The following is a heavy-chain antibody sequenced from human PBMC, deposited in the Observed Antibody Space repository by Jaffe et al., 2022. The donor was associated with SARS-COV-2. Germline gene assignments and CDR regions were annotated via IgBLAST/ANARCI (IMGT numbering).Heavy chain of an antibody. V-gene: IGHV3-7*01. CDR1: AFSFSNQW. D-gene: IGHD6-6*01. CDR2: IKPDGSEK. CDR3: STSLNY. J-gene: IGHJ4*02. Sequence: EVQLVESGGGLVQPGGSLRLSCAASAFSFSNQWMDWVRQAPGKGLEWVANIKPDGSEKNYVGSVKGRFSVSRDNARDLLYLQMNSLRAEDTAVYYCSTSLNYWGQGALVTVSS.